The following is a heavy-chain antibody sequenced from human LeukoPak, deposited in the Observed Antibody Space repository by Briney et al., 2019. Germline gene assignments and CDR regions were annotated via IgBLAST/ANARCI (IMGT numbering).Heavy chain of an antibody. CDR1: TFTFSTYA. CDR3: ARDRHDSSGYHWGYYYGMDV. CDR2: ISGSGDST. D-gene: IGHD3-22*01. J-gene: IGHJ6*02. V-gene: IGHV3-23*01. Sequence: AGGSLRLSCAASTFTFSTYAMGWVRQAPGKGLEWVSTISGSGDSTYYADSVKGRFTISRDNSKFSLYLQMNSLRAEDTAVYYCARDRHDSSGYHWGYYYGMDVWGQGTTVTVSS.